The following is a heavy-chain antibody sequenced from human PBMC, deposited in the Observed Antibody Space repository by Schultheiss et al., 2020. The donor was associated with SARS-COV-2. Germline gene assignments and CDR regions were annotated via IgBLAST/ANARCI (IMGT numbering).Heavy chain of an antibody. D-gene: IGHD3-3*01. Sequence: GASLKISCAASGFTFSSYAMSWVRQAPGKGLEWVANIKQDGSEKYYVDSVKGRFTISRDNAKNSLYLQMNSLRAEDTAVYYCARDYDFWAYWGQGTLVTVYS. CDR2: IKQDGSEK. CDR3: ARDYDFWAY. J-gene: IGHJ4*02. CDR1: GFTFSSYA. V-gene: IGHV3-7*01.